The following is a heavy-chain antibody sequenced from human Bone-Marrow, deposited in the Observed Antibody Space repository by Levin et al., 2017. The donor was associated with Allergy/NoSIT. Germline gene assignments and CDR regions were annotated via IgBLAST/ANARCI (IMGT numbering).Heavy chain of an antibody. CDR3: TTDPAGDLEAFRY. J-gene: IGHJ4*02. D-gene: IGHD2-2*01. V-gene: IGHV1-24*01. Sequence: ASVKVSCKVSGYTLTELSMHWVRQAPGKGLEWMGGFDLEDGETIYAEKFQDRITMTEDTSTVTAYMELSSLRSEDTAVYYCTTDPAGDLEAFRYWGQGTLVTVSS. CDR1: GYTLTELS. CDR2: FDLEDGET.